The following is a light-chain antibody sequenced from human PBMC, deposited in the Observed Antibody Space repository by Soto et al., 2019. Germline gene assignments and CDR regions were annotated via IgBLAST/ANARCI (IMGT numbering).Light chain of an antibody. CDR2: DAS. CDR1: HSVSSS. J-gene: IGKJ1*01. Sequence: EIIMTQSPATLSVSPGERATLSCRASHSVSSSLAWYQQKPGQAPRLPIYDASNRATGIPARFSGSGSGTDFTLTISSLEPEDFAVYYCQQRSNWPGTFGQGTKVDI. V-gene: IGKV3-11*01. CDR3: QQRSNWPGT.